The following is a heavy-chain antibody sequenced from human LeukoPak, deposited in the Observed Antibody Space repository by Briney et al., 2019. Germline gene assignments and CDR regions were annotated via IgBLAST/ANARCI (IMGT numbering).Heavy chain of an antibody. CDR2: MNPNSGNT. CDR3: ARALKPYSYGSFDY. V-gene: IGHV1-8*01. D-gene: IGHD5-18*01. J-gene: IGHJ4*02. Sequence: ASVKVSCKASGYTFTSYDINWVRQATGQGLEWMGWMNPNSGNTGYAQKFQGRVTMTRDTSISTAYMELSRLRSDDTAVYYCARALKPYSYGSFDYWGQGTLVTVSS. CDR1: GYTFTSYD.